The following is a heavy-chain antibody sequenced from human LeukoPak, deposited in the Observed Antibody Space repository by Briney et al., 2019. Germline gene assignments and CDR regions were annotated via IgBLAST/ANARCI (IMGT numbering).Heavy chain of an antibody. CDR1: VDSVSSNTAA. V-gene: IGHV6-1*01. J-gene: IGHJ3*02. D-gene: IGHD3-16*01. Sequence: SQTLSLTSAISVDSVSSNTAAWNWIKQSPSRGLECLGRTYYRYKWYNDYAVSVKSRITINPDTSKNQFSLHLNSVTPEDTAVYYCARTAGGKNDAFDIWGQGTMVTVSS. CDR3: ARTAGGKNDAFDI. CDR2: TYYRYKWYN.